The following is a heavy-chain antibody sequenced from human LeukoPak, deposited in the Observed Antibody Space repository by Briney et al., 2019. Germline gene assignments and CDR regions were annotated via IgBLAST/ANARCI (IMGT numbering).Heavy chain of an antibody. Sequence: LETLSLTCAVYGGSFSGYYWSWIRQPPGKGLEWIGEINHSGSTHYNPSLKSRVTISVDTSKNQFSLRLGSVTAADTAVYYCARGLPFTIVLMVYGNWFDPWGQGTLVTVSS. D-gene: IGHD2-8*01. V-gene: IGHV4-34*01. J-gene: IGHJ5*02. CDR3: ARGLPFTIVLMVYGNWFDP. CDR1: GGSFSGYY. CDR2: INHSGST.